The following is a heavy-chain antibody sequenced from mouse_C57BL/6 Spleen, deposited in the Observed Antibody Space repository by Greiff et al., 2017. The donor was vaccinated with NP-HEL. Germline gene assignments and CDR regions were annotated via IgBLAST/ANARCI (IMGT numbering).Heavy chain of an antibody. CDR1: GFTFSSYA. V-gene: IGHV5-4*01. J-gene: IGHJ4*01. CDR2: ISDGGSYT. Sequence: DVQLVESGGGLVKPGGSLKLSCAASGFTFSSYAMSWVRQTPEKRLEWVATISDGGSYTYYPDNVKGRFTISRDNAKNNLYLQMSHLKSEDTAMYYCARAYYSNAYAMDYWGQGTSVTVSS. D-gene: IGHD2-5*01. CDR3: ARAYYSNAYAMDY.